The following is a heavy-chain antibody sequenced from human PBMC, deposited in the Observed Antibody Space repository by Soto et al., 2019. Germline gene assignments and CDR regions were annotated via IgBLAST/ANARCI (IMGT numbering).Heavy chain of an antibody. Sequence: QLQLQESGAGLVKPSQTLSLTCAVSGGSISSGGYSWSWIRQPPGKGLEWIGYIYHSGSTYYNPSLKSRVTISVDRSKNQFSLKLSSVTAADTAVYYCARAGGLGAVAVDYWGQGTLVTVSS. J-gene: IGHJ4*02. CDR2: IYHSGST. CDR1: GGSISSGGYS. D-gene: IGHD6-19*01. V-gene: IGHV4-30-2*01. CDR3: ARAGGLGAVAVDY.